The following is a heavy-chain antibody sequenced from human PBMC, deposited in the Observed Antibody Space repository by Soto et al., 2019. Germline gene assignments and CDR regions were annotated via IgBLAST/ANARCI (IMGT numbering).Heavy chain of an antibody. J-gene: IGHJ4*02. CDR1: GYTFTDYD. V-gene: IGHV1-8*01. Sequence: GASVKVSCKTSGYTFTDYDVSWVRQASGQGLEWMGWMSPNSGKTGYVEKFQGRVTMTANTSLSTAYMELHSLRSEDTAIYFCAKGRIGAAVWGQGTRVTVSS. CDR3: AKGRIGAAV. CDR2: MSPNSGKT. D-gene: IGHD2-15*01.